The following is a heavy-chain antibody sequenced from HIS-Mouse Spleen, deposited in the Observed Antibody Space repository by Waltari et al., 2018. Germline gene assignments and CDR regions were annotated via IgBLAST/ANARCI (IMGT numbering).Heavy chain of an antibody. CDR2: IYYSGST. J-gene: IGHJ4*02. CDR3: ARDRELYFDY. V-gene: IGHV4-39*07. CDR1: GGSISSSSYY. Sequence: QLQLQESGPGLVKPSETLSLTCTVSGGSISSSSYYWGWIRQPPGKGLEWIGSIYYSGSTYYNPSLKSRVTTSVDTSKNQFSLKLSSVTAADTAVYYCARDRELYFDYWGQGTLVTVSS. D-gene: IGHD1-26*01.